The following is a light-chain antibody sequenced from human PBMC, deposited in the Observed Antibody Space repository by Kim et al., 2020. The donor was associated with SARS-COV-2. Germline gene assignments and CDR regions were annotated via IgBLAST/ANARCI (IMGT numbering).Light chain of an antibody. J-gene: IGKJ2*01. CDR1: QSVSIN. Sequence: VVMTQSPATLSVSPGERATLSCRASQSVSINLAWYQQKPGQAPRLLINGASTRATGIPARFSGSGSGTEFTLTISSLQSEDFAVYYCQQYNNWQYTFGQGTKLEI. CDR2: GAS. V-gene: IGKV3-15*01. CDR3: QQYNNWQYT.